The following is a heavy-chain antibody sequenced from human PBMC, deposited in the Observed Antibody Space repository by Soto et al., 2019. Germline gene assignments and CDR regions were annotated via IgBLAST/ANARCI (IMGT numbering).Heavy chain of an antibody. Sequence: ASETLSLTCAVYGGSFSGYYWSWIRRPPGKGLEWIGKINHSGSTNYNPSLKSRVTISVDTSKNQFSLKLSSVTAADTAVYYCASITPSYSSSSDVRGYNWFDPWGQGTLVTVSS. CDR3: ASITPSYSSSSDVRGYNWFDP. D-gene: IGHD6-6*01. V-gene: IGHV4-34*01. CDR2: INHSGST. J-gene: IGHJ5*02. CDR1: GGSFSGYY.